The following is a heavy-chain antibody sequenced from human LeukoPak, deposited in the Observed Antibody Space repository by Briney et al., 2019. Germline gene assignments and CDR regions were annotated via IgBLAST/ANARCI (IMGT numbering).Heavy chain of an antibody. CDR3: AKDPCVDFICFFDY. CDR2: ISGSGGST. Sequence: GGSLRLSCAASGLTFSSYAMNWVRQAPGKGLEWVSAISGSGGSTYYADSVKGRFTISRDNSKNTLYLQMNSLRAEDTAVYYCAKDPCVDFICFFDYWGQGTLVTVSS. V-gene: IGHV3-23*01. J-gene: IGHJ4*02. D-gene: IGHD2-21*02. CDR1: GLTFSSYA.